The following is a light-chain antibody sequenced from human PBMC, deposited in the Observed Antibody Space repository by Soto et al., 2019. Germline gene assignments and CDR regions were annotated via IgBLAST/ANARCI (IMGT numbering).Light chain of an antibody. J-gene: IGKJ3*01. V-gene: IGKV1-39*01. Sequence: DIQMTQSPSSLSASVGDRVTMTCRASQSIAGYLHWYQQRPGIAPKLLIYAASNLHAGVPSRFSASGSGTDFTLTISSLQPEDFATYYCQHSHSTPFTFGPGTKVDIK. CDR1: QSIAGY. CDR2: AAS. CDR3: QHSHSTPFT.